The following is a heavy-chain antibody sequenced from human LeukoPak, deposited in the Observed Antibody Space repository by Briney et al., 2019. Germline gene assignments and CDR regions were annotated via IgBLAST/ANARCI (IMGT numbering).Heavy chain of an antibody. CDR3: ARRSRNGLDAFDI. D-gene: IGHD1-14*01. Sequence: ASVKVSCKASAYTFTGYYLHWVQQAPGQGLEWVGWIDPNNGDTKYAQKIQGRVTMTRDRSISTAYMELSRLTSDDTAVYYCARRSRNGLDAFDIWGQGTMVTVSS. V-gene: IGHV1-2*02. CDR2: IDPNNGDT. CDR1: AYTFTGYY. J-gene: IGHJ3*02.